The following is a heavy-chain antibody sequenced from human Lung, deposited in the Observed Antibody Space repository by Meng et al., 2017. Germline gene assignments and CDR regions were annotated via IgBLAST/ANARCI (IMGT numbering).Heavy chain of an antibody. Sequence: GESLKISCTASGFTFSNFVIHWVRQVPGKGLEWVAVMWYGGSDQYYADSVKGRFTVSRDNSKNTLFLQMNNLRAETTAVYYCTEEPSIRGNSLFDYWGQGTRVTVSS. CDR1: GFTFSNFV. V-gene: IGHV3-33*01. J-gene: IGHJ4*01. CDR3: TEEPSIRGNSLFDY. CDR2: MWYGGSDQ. D-gene: IGHD4-23*01.